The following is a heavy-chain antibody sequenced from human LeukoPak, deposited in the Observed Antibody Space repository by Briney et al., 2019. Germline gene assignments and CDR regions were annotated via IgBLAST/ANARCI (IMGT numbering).Heavy chain of an antibody. V-gene: IGHV4-34*01. D-gene: IGHD5-24*01. CDR3: ARDGDDYDDVEYSQH. CDR2: INHSGST. J-gene: IGHJ1*01. CDR1: GGSFSGYY. Sequence: SETLSLTCAVYGGSFSGYYWSWIRQPPGKGLEWIGEINHSGSTNYNPPLKSRVTISVDTSKNQFSLKLSSVTAADTAVYYCARDGDDYDDVEYSQHWGQGTLVSVSS.